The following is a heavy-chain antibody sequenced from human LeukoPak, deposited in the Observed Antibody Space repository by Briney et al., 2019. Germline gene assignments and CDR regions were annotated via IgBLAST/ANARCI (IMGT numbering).Heavy chain of an antibody. CDR1: GGSISSSSYY. CDR2: IYYSGST. J-gene: IGHJ4*02. Sequence: KPSETLSLTCTVSGGSISSSSYYWGWIRQPPGKGLEWIGSIYYSGSTYYNPSLKSRVTISVDTSKNQFSLKLSSVTAADTAVYYCARDGAVPGTGTYYFDYWGQGTLVTVSS. V-gene: IGHV4-39*02. CDR3: ARDGAVPGTGTYYFDY. D-gene: IGHD6-19*01.